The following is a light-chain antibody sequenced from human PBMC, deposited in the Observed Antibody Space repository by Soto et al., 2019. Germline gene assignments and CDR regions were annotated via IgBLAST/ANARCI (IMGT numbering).Light chain of an antibody. Sequence: DIQMTQSPSSLSASVGDRVTITCRASQGITNYLAWYQQKPGKVPKLLIYGASTLQSGVPSRLSGSGSGTDFTLTISSLQPEDVANYYCQEYDKAPYTFGQGTKLEIK. V-gene: IGKV1-27*01. CDR3: QEYDKAPYT. CDR1: QGITNY. CDR2: GAS. J-gene: IGKJ2*01.